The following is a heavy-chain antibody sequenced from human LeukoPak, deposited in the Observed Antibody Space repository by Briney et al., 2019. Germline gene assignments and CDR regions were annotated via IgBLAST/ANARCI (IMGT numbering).Heavy chain of an antibody. V-gene: IGHV3-23*01. CDR2: ISGSGGST. J-gene: IGHJ4*02. CDR1: GFTFSGYA. D-gene: IGHD6-19*01. Sequence: GGSLRLSCAASGFTFSGYAMSWVRQAPGKGLEWVSAISGSGGSTYYADSVKGRFTISRDNSKNTLYLQMNSLRAEDTAVYYCAKDRSGWYSYFDYWGQGTLVTVSS. CDR3: AKDRSGWYSYFDY.